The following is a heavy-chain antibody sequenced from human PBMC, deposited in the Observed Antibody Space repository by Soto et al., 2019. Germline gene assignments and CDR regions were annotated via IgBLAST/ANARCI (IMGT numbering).Heavy chain of an antibody. J-gene: IGHJ4*02. Sequence: ASVKVSCKASGYTFTSYYMHWVRQAPGQGLEWMGVINPSGGSTSYAQKLQGRVTMTRDTSTSTVYMELSSLRSEDTAVYYCVRADTSGYFYWGQGTPVTVSS. CDR3: VRADTSGYFY. D-gene: IGHD3-22*01. CDR1: GYTFTSYY. V-gene: IGHV1-46*03. CDR2: INPSGGST.